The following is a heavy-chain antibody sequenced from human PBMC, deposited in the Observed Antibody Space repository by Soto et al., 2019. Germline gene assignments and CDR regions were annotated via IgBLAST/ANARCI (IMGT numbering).Heavy chain of an antibody. CDR3: AREHLLTESGPGGFDS. V-gene: IGHV3-23*01. CDR1: GFTFSKYA. D-gene: IGHD3-10*01. CDR2: INSYEHGP. Sequence: PGGSLRLSCAASGFTFSKYALTWVRQSPGKGLEWVSAINSYEHGPYYIDSVRGRFTISRDNSKNMVYLQMNSLRDDDTAVYYCAREHLLTESGPGGFDSWGQGGLGTAPQ. J-gene: IGHJ4*02.